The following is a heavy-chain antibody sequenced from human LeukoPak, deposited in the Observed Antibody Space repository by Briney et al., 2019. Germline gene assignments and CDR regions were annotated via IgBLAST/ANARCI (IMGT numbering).Heavy chain of an antibody. V-gene: IGHV4-39*01. D-gene: IGHD3-22*01. CDR1: GGSISSSSYY. J-gene: IGHJ4*02. CDR3: ARRIDYYDSSGYIDY. CDR2: IYYSGST. Sequence: PSETLSLTCTVSGGSISSSSYYWGWIRQPPGKGLEWIGSIYYSGSTYYNPSLKSRVTISVDTSKNQFSLKLSSVTAVDTAVYYCARRIDYYDSSGYIDYWGQGTLVTVSS.